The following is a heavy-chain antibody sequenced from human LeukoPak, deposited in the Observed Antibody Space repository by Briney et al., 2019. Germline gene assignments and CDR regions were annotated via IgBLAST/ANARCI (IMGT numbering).Heavy chain of an antibody. J-gene: IGHJ5*02. CDR2: IYPGDSDT. CDR3: ARPALGYSYGRRAPNWFDP. CDR1: GYSFTSYW. Sequence: GESLKISCKGSGYSFTSYWIGWVRQMPGKGLEWMGIIYPGDSDTRYSPSFQGQVTISADKSISTAYLQWSSLKASDTAVYYCARPALGYSYGRRAPNWFDPWGQGTLVTVSS. D-gene: IGHD5-18*01. V-gene: IGHV5-51*01.